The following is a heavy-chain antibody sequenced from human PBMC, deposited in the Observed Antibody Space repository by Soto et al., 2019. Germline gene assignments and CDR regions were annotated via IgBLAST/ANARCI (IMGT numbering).Heavy chain of an antibody. V-gene: IGHV3-23*01. CDR3: AKVARYYDFRSGYSGGGIDV. D-gene: IGHD3-3*01. J-gene: IGHJ6*02. CDR1: GFTFSSYA. Sequence: HPGGSLRLSCAASGFTFSSYAMSWVRQAPGKGLEWVSAISGSGGSTYYADSVKGRFTISRDNSKNTLYLQMNSLRAEDTAVYYCAKVARYYDFRSGYSGGGIDVWGQGSTVPVSS. CDR2: ISGSGGST.